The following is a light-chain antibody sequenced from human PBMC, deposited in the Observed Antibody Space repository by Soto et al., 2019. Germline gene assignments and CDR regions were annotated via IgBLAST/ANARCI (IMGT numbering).Light chain of an antibody. J-gene: IGLJ2*01. CDR1: SNDVGGYNS. CDR2: EVT. V-gene: IGLV2-14*01. Sequence: QSVLTQPASVSGSPGQSITITCTGTSNDVGGYNSVSWYQQHPGKAPKLIIYEVTNRPSRISNRFSGSKSGNTSSLTISGLQAEDEADYYCSSYTTSSSLVFGGGTKVTVL. CDR3: SSYTTSSSLV.